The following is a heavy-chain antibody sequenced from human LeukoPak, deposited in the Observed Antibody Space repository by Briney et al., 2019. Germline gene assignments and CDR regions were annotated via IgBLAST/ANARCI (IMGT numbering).Heavy chain of an antibody. CDR3: ARVLLYGGNPTIDY. D-gene: IGHD4-23*01. CDR1: GGTFSSYA. CDR2: IIPIFGTA. J-gene: IGHJ4*02. Sequence: GSSVKVSCKASGGTFSSYAISWVRQAPGQGLEWMGGIIPIFGTANYAQKFQGRVTITADESTSTAYMELSSLRSEDTAVYYCARVLLYGGNPTIDYWGQGTLVTVSS. V-gene: IGHV1-69*01.